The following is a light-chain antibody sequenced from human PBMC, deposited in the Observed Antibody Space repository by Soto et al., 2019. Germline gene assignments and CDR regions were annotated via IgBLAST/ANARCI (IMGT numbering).Light chain of an antibody. Sequence: QSVLTQPASVSGSPGQSITISCTGTSSDVGGYNYVSWYQQHPGKAPKLMIFDVSNRPSGVSNRFSASNSGNTASLTISGLQAEDESDYYCSSYTSSSTLVIFGVGTQLPVL. CDR2: DVS. CDR3: SSYTSSSTLVI. J-gene: IGLJ2*01. V-gene: IGLV2-14*01. CDR1: SSDVGGYNY.